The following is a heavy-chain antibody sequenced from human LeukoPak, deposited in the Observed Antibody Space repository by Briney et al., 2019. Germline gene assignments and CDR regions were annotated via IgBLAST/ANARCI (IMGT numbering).Heavy chain of an antibody. V-gene: IGHV4-4*07. CDR1: GGSISSYY. CDR3: ARDYYDSSGYPTDAFDI. D-gene: IGHD3-22*01. CDR2: IYTSGST. J-gene: IGHJ3*02. Sequence: PSETLSLTCTVSGGSISSYYWSWIRQPAGMGLEWIGRIYTSGSTNYNPSLKSRVTMSVDTSKNQFSLKLSSVTAADTAVYYCARDYYDSSGYPTDAFDIWGQGTMVTVSS.